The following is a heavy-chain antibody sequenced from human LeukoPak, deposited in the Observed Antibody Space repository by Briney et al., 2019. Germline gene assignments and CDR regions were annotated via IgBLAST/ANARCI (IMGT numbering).Heavy chain of an antibody. V-gene: IGHV3-13*01. CDR1: GFTFSSYD. CDR3: ARVGIRGITCTWIDP. D-gene: IGHD1-7*01. Sequence: GGSLRLSCAASGFTFSSYDMHWVRQATGRGLEWVSGVAGAGDTYYADSVKGRFTISRENGKNSFYLQMNSLRAGDTAVYYCARVGIRGITCTWIDPCGQATLVTASS. CDR2: VAGAGDT. J-gene: IGHJ5*02.